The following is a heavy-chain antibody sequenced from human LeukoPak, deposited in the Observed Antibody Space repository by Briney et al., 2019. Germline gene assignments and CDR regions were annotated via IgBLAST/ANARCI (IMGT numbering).Heavy chain of an antibody. V-gene: IGHV1-18*01. J-gene: IGHJ4*02. CDR3: ARAYYDSSGYYLDY. CDR1: GYTFTSYG. CDR2: INAYNGNT. Sequence: ASVKVSCKASGYTFTSYGIIWVRQAPGQGLEWMGWINAYNGNTNYAKNLQGRATLTTDTSTNTAYMELRSLRSDDTAVYYCARAYYDSSGYYLDYWGQGTLVTVSS. D-gene: IGHD3-22*01.